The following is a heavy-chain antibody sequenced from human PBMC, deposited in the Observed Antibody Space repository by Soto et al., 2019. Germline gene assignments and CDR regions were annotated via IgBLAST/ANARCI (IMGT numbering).Heavy chain of an antibody. CDR2: IWYDGSNK. J-gene: IGHJ4*02. D-gene: IGHD3-3*01. Sequence: VGSLRLSCAASGFTFSSYGMHWVRQAPGKGLEWVAVIWYDGSNKYYADSVKGRFTISRDNSKNTLYLQMNSLRAEDTAVYYCAREELHDFWSGYYIGYWGQGTLVTVSS. CDR3: AREELHDFWSGYYIGY. V-gene: IGHV3-33*01. CDR1: GFTFSSYG.